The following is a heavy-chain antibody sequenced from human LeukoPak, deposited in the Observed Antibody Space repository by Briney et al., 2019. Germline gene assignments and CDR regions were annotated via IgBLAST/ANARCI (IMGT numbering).Heavy chain of an antibody. D-gene: IGHD2-15*01. CDR2: IHATDSDT. CDR1: GYSFTSYW. J-gene: IGHJ4*02. Sequence: GESLKISCKGSGYSFTSYWIGWVRQMPGKGLEWMGIIHATDSDTRYSPSFQGQVTISADKSNSTAYVQWSSLEASDSAMYYCARGRPGWGFDYWGQGTLVTVSS. V-gene: IGHV5-51*03. CDR3: ARGRPGWGFDY.